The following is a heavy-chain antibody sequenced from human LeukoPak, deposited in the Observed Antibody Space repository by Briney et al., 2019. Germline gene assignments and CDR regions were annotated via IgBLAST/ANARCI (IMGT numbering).Heavy chain of an antibody. Sequence: GGSLRLSCEASGFTFSSYEMNWVRQAPGQGLEWVSYISSSGSTIYYADSVKGRVTISRDNAKNSLYLQMNSLRAEDTAVYYCARGPRGWFDPWGQGTLVTVSS. V-gene: IGHV3-48*03. CDR2: ISSSGSTI. CDR3: ARGPRGWFDP. J-gene: IGHJ5*02. CDR1: GFTFSSYE.